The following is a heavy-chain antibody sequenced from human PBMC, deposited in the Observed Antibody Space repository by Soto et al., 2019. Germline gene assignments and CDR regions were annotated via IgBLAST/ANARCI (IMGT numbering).Heavy chain of an antibody. Sequence: PSYTLSLTCAISGDSVAGNSAAWNWIRQCPARGLEWLGRTYYRSKWYNDYAVSVKSRITVTPDTSKNQFSLHLNSVTPEDTAVYHCAREFPYYESSDSYFDYWGQGALVTVSS. J-gene: IGHJ4*02. V-gene: IGHV6-1*01. CDR3: AREFPYYESSDSYFDY. CDR1: GDSVAGNSAA. CDR2: TYYRSKWYN. D-gene: IGHD3-16*01.